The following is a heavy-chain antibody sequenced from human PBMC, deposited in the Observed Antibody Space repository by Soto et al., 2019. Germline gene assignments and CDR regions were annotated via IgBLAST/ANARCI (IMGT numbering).Heavy chain of an antibody. CDR1: GGSISSGDYY. V-gene: IGHV4-30-4*01. J-gene: IGHJ5*02. Sequence: QVQLQESGPGLVKPSQTLSLTCTVSGGSISSGDYYWSWIRQPPGKGLEWIGYIYYSGSTYYNPSLTSRVVISVDTSKNQFYLTLSSVTAADTAVYYCARQDTAMVTWFDPWGQGTLVTVSS. CDR2: IYYSGST. D-gene: IGHD5-18*01. CDR3: ARQDTAMVTWFDP.